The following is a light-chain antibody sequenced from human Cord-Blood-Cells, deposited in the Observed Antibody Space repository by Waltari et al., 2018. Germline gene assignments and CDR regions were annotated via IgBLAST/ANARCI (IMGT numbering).Light chain of an antibody. CDR2: EGS. Sequence: QSALTQPASVSGSPGQSITIPYTGTSSDVGSYNLVSWYQQHPGKAPKLMIYEGSKRPSWVSNRFSGSKSGNTASLTISGLQAEDEADYYCCSYAGSSTWVFGGGTKLTVL. V-gene: IGLV2-23*01. J-gene: IGLJ3*02. CDR1: SSDVGSYNL. CDR3: CSYAGSSTWV.